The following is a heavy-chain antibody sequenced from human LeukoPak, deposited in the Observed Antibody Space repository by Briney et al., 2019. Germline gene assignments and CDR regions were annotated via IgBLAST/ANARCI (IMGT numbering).Heavy chain of an antibody. J-gene: IGHJ5*02. V-gene: IGHV4-59*01. CDR3: ASSATQRGGFDP. D-gene: IGHD2-15*01. CDR2: IYYSGST. CDR1: GGSISSYY. Sequence: SETLSLTCTVSGGSISSYYWSWIRQPPGKGLEWIGYIYYSGSTNYNPSLKSRVTISVDTSKNQFSLKLSSVTAADTAVYYCASSATQRGGFDPWGQGTLVTVSS.